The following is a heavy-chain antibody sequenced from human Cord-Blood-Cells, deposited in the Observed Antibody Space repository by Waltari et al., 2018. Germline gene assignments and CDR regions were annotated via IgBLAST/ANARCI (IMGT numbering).Heavy chain of an antibody. Sequence: QVQLVESGGGVVQPGRSLRLSCAAPGFTFSRYAMPWVRQAPARGLGWVAVISYDGSNKYYADSVKGRFTISRDNSKNTLYLQMNSLRAEDTAVYYCARWNWNYFDYWGQGTLVTVSS. V-gene: IGHV3-30-3*01. CDR1: GFTFSRYA. CDR3: ARWNWNYFDY. D-gene: IGHD1-1*01. CDR2: ISYDGSNK. J-gene: IGHJ4*02.